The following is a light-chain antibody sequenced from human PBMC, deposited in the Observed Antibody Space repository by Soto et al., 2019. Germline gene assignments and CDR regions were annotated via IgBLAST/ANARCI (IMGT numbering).Light chain of an antibody. CDR3: QQYGSDLFT. CDR1: QSVSSSY. CDR2: GAS. V-gene: IGKV3-20*01. Sequence: EIVLTQSPGTLSLSPGERATLSCRASQSVSSSYLAWYQQKPGQAPRLLIYGASSRATGIPDRFSGSGSGTDFTLTISTLEPEDFAVYYWQQYGSDLFTFGPGTKVDIK. J-gene: IGKJ3*01.